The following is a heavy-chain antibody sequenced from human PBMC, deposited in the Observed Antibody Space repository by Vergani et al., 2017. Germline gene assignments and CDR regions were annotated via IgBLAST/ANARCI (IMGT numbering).Heavy chain of an antibody. CDR2: IYYSGST. D-gene: IGHD5-18*01. Sequence: QVQLQESGPGLVKPSQTLSLPCTVSGGSISSYYCSWIRQPPGKGLEWIGYIYYSGSTNYNPSLKSRVTISVDTSKNQFSLKLSSVTAADTAVYYCARDTAMVLDYWGQGTLVTVSS. J-gene: IGHJ4*02. V-gene: IGHV4-59*01. CDR1: GGSISSYY. CDR3: ARDTAMVLDY.